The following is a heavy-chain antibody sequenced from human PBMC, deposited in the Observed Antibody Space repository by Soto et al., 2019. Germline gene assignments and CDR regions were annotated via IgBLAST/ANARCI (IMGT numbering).Heavy chain of an antibody. CDR2: INHSGST. Sequence: SETLSLTCAVYGGSLSGYYWSWIRQPPGKGLEWIGEINHSGSTNYNPSLKSRVTISVDTSKNQFSLKLSSVTAADTAVYYCARGDKRGSSWYYFDYWGQGTLVTVSS. CDR1: GGSLSGYY. CDR3: ARGDKRGSSWYYFDY. J-gene: IGHJ4*02. V-gene: IGHV4-34*01. D-gene: IGHD6-13*01.